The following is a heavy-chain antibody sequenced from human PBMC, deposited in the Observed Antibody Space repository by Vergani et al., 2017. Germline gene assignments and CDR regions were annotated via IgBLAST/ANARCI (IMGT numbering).Heavy chain of an antibody. CDR1: GYTFTSYG. J-gene: IGHJ4*02. CDR3: AGAPGLDNCYGWGSYDYVDY. V-gene: IGHV1-18*01. CDR2: ISAYNGNT. D-gene: IGHD3-10*01. Sequence: QVQLVQSGAEVKKPGASVKVSCKASGYTFTSYGISWVRQAPGQGLEWMGWISAYNGNTNYAQKLQGRVTMTTDTSTSTAYMELRSLRADDTALYYCAGAPGLDNCYGWGSYDYVDYWGQGTLVTVSS.